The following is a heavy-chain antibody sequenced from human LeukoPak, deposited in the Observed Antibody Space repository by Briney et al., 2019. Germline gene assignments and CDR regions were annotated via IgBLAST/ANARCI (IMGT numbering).Heavy chain of an antibody. J-gene: IGHJ4*02. Sequence: PGGSLRLSCAASGFTFSDYYMSWIRQAPGKGLEWVSYISSSSSYTNYADSVKGRFTISRDNAKNSLYPQMNSLRAEDTAVYYCARDLKAAALSMEFDYWGQGTLVTVSS. D-gene: IGHD6-25*01. CDR2: ISSSSSYT. V-gene: IGHV3-11*06. CDR3: ARDLKAAALSMEFDY. CDR1: GFTFSDYY.